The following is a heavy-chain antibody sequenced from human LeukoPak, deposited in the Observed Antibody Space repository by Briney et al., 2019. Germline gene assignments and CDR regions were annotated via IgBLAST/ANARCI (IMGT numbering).Heavy chain of an antibody. CDR2: ISWNSGSI. Sequence: PGGSLRLSCVASGFTFDDYAMHWVRQAPGKGLEWVSGISWNSGSIGYADSVKGRFTISRDNAKNSLYLQMNSLRAEDTAVYYCARDRSQRWLVRGQRGYYFYMDVWGKGTAVTISS. CDR3: ARDRSQRWLVRGQRGYYFYMDV. CDR1: GFTFDDYA. J-gene: IGHJ6*03. D-gene: IGHD6-19*01. V-gene: IGHV3-9*01.